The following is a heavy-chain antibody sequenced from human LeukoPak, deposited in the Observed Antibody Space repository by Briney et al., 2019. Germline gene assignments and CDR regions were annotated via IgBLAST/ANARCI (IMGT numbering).Heavy chain of an antibody. D-gene: IGHD2-21*01. CDR1: GSLDIYY. J-gene: IGHJ4*02. CDR2: ITYRRSA. Sequence: SETLSLTCAVYGSLDIYYFMFVRQPPGKGLQWLGEITYRRSADYNPSLKSRLTISIDVPQRQISLQLRSVTAADTAVYYCAAYGGDWNFDSWGQGTLVTVSS. CDR3: AAYGGDWNFDS. V-gene: IGHV4-34*01.